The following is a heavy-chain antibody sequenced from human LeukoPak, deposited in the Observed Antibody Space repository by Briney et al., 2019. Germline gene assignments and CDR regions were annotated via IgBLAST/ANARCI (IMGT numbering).Heavy chain of an antibody. Sequence: GGSLRPSCAASGFTFSSYSMNWVRQAPGKWLEWVSSISSSSSYIYYADSVKGRFTISRDNAKNSLYLQMNSLRAEDTAVYYCARGLYYDFWSGYYTGYYYYGMDVWGQGTTVTVSS. CDR2: ISSSSSYI. CDR3: ARGLYYDFWSGYYTGYYYYGMDV. V-gene: IGHV3-21*01. J-gene: IGHJ6*02. CDR1: GFTFSSYS. D-gene: IGHD3-3*01.